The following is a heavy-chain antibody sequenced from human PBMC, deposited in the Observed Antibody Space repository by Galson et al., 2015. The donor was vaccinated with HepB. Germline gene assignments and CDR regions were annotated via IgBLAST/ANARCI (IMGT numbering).Heavy chain of an antibody. V-gene: IGHV1-46*01. D-gene: IGHD3-9*01. Sequence: VKVSCKASGYTFTSYYMHWVRQAPGQGLEWMGIINPSGGSTSYAQKFQGRVTMTRDTSTSTVYMELSSLRSEDTAVYYCARDGSDILTGYYYGMDVWGQGTTVTVSS. J-gene: IGHJ6*02. CDR2: INPSGGST. CDR3: ARDGSDILTGYYYGMDV. CDR1: GYTFTSYY.